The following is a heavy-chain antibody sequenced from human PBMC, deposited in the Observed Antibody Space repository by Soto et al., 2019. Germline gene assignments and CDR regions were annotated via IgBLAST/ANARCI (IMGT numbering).Heavy chain of an antibody. CDR2: IDTSENT. V-gene: IGHV4-4*07. CDR1: GGSISTYY. Sequence: PSETLSFTCTVSGGSISTYYWSWIRQPAGKGLEWIGRIDTSENTNYNPSLKSRVTMSVDTSKKQFSLKLTSVTAADTAVYYCARYSSNWFQTEGMDVWGQGTTVTVSS. CDR3: ARYSSNWFQTEGMDV. D-gene: IGHD6-13*01. J-gene: IGHJ6*02.